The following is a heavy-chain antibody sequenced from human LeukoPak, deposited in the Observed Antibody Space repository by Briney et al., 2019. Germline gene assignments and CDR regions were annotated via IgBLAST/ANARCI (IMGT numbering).Heavy chain of an antibody. CDR3: ARSGRGVDSFYFYMDV. J-gene: IGHJ6*03. CDR1: GFTFSSYS. CDR2: ISSGTAII. D-gene: IGHD3-10*01. V-gene: IGHV3-21*01. Sequence: GGSLRLSCAASGFTFSSYSMNWVRQAPGKGLEWVSSISSGTAIIYYADSVKGRFTISRDNAKNSLYLQMNSLRAEDTAVYYCARSGRGVDSFYFYMDVWGKGTTVTVSS.